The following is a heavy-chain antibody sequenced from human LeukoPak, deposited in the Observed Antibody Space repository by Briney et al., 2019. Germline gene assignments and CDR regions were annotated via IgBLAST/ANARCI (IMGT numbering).Heavy chain of an antibody. J-gene: IGHJ6*02. Sequence: SVKVSCKASGYTFTSYYMHWVRQAPGQGLEWMGGIIPIFGTANYAQKFQGRVTITADESTSTAYMELSSLRSEDTAVYYCARDQGVAATLYYYYYGMDVWGQGTTVTVSS. CDR3: ARDQGVAATLYYYYYGMDV. D-gene: IGHD2-15*01. CDR2: IIPIFGTA. CDR1: GYTFTSYY. V-gene: IGHV1-69*13.